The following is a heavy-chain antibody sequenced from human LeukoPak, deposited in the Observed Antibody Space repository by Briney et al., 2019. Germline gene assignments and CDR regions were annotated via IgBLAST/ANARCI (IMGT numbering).Heavy chain of an antibody. CDR3: ARRWPARDTVMVSTMIKWYFDL. J-gene: IGHJ2*01. CDR2: INSNGGST. V-gene: IGHV3-64*01. D-gene: IGHD5-18*01. CDR1: GFTFSSYA. Sequence: GGSLRLSCAASGFTFSSYAMHWVRQAPGKGLEYVSGINSNGGSTYYTNSVKGRFTISRDNSKNALYLQMGSLRAEDMAVYYCARRWPARDTVMVSTMIKWYFDLWGRGTLVTVSS.